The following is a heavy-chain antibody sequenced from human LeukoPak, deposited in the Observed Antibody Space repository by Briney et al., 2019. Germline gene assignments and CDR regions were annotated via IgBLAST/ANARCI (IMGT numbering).Heavy chain of an antibody. J-gene: IGHJ4*02. V-gene: IGHV4-59*08. Sequence: SETLSLTCAVYGGSFSGYYWSWIRQPPGKGLEWIGYIYYSGSTNYNPSLKSRVTISVDTSKNQFSLKLSSVTAADTAVYYCARHNMAGHFDYWGQGTLVTVSS. CDR3: ARHNMAGHFDY. CDR1: GGSFSGYY. CDR2: IYYSGST. D-gene: IGHD6-19*01.